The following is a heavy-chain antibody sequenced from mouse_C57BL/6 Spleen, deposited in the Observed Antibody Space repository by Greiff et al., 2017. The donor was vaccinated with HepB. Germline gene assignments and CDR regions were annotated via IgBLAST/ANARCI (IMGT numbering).Heavy chain of an antibody. V-gene: IGHV1-69*01. CDR1: GYTFTSYW. CDR3: ARGGYGSSYRFDY. D-gene: IGHD1-1*01. J-gene: IGHJ2*01. CDR2: IDPSDSYT. Sequence: QVQLQQPGAELVMPGASVKLSCKASGYTFTSYWMHWVKQRPGQGLEWIGEIDPSDSYTNYNQKFKGKSTLTVDKSSSTAYMQLSSLTSEDSAVYCWARGGYGSSYRFDYWGQGTTLPVSS.